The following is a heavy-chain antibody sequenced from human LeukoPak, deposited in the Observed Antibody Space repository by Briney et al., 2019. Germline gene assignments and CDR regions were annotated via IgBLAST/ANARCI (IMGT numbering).Heavy chain of an antibody. V-gene: IGHV3-48*03. D-gene: IGHD3-16*01. Sequence: GGSLRLSCAASGFTFRSYALTWVRQAPGKGLEWLSHISSSGSTTYYAESVKGRFTISRDNAKNSLYLQMNSLRVEDTAVYYCMGQGKGGDYWGQGTLVTVSS. CDR3: MGQGKGGDY. CDR2: ISSSGSTT. CDR1: GFTFRSYA. J-gene: IGHJ4*02.